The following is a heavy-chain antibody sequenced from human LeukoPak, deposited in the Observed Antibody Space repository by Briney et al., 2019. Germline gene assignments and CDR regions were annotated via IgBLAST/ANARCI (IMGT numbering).Heavy chain of an antibody. Sequence: ASVKVSFKASGYMFTNYDINWVRQATGQGHEWMGWMNPQSGDTGYAQKFRGRGTITRDTSITTAYMELSSLRSEDTAVYYCARGPNYSNFGSAYYYYMDVWGKGTTVTVSS. D-gene: IGHD4-11*01. J-gene: IGHJ6*03. CDR3: ARGPNYSNFGSAYYYYMDV. CDR2: MNPQSGDT. V-gene: IGHV1-8*03. CDR1: GYMFTNYD.